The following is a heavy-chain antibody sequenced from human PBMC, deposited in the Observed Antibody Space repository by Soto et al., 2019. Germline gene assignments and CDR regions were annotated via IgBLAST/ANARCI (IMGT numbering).Heavy chain of an antibody. CDR2: ISLYSDGT. J-gene: IGHJ5*02. D-gene: IGHD2-2*01. Sequence: QVQLVQSGGEVKRPGASVKVSCKTSGYTFSNYGITWVRQAPGQPLEWLGWISLYSDGTNYAQKFQGRGSMTTDTSTTTGYMELRSLRSGDTAVYYLAKVGPGAEARFRPWGQGTLVTVSS. CDR1: GYTFSNYG. CDR3: AKVGPGAEARFRP. V-gene: IGHV1-18*01.